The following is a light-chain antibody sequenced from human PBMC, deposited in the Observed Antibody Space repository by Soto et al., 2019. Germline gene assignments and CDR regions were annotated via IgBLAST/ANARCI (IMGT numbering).Light chain of an antibody. CDR1: SSDVGGYNY. CDR3: CSYTTSNTRQIV. J-gene: IGLJ1*01. CDR2: DVS. Sequence: QSALTQPASVSGSPGQSITISCTGTSSDVGGYNYVPWYQQHPGKAPKFMIYDVSNRPSGVSNRFSGSESGNTASLTISGLQAEDEADYYCCSYTTSNTRQIVFGTGTKLTVL. V-gene: IGLV2-14*01.